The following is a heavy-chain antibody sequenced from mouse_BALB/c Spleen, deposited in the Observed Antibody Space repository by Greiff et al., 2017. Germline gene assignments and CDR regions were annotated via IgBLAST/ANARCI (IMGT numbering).Heavy chain of an antibody. CDR2: IDPANGNT. J-gene: IGHJ3*01. CDR3: ALYEGFAY. D-gene: IGHD1-1*01. Sequence: EVQLQESGAELVKPGAPVKLSCTASGFNIKDTYMHWVEQRPEKGLEWIGRIDPANGNTKYDPKFPGKATITADTSANTAYLQLSSLTSEDTAVYYGALYEGFAYWGQGTLVTVSA. V-gene: IGHV14-3*02. CDR1: GFNIKDTY.